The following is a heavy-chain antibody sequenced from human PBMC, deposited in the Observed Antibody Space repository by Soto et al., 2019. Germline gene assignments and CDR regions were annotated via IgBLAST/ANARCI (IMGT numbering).Heavy chain of an antibody. J-gene: IGHJ4*02. D-gene: IGHD1-1*01. V-gene: IGHV1-69*01. CDR1: GGTFSSYA. CDR3: AREVSRATTPTLGKD. Sequence: QVQLVQSGAEVKKPGSSVKVSCKASGGTFSSYAISWVRQAPGQGLGWMGGIIPIFGTANYAQKFQGRVTITADESTSTAYIELSSLRSEDTAVYYCAREVSRATTPTLGKDWGQGTLVTVSS. CDR2: IIPIFGTA.